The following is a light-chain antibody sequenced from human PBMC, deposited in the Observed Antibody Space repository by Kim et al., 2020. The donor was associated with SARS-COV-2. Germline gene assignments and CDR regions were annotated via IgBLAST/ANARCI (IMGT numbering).Light chain of an antibody. Sequence: EIVLTQSPASLSVSPGERVTLTCRASQSVGSYIDWYQQKPGQAPTLLIYGASARATGLPARFSGSGSGTEFTLTITSLQSEDSAIYYCQQYHNWPPLTFGGGTKVDIK. CDR3: QQYHNWPPLT. J-gene: IGKJ4*01. V-gene: IGKV3-15*01. CDR1: QSVGSY. CDR2: GAS.